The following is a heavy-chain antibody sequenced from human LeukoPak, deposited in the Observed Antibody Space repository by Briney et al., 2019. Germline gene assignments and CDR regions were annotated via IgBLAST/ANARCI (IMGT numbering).Heavy chain of an antibody. V-gene: IGHV4-59*01. CDR2: IYYSGST. Sequence: SETLSLTCTVSGGSISSYYWSWIRQPPGKGLEWIWDIYYSGSTNYNPSLKSRVTISVDTSKNQFSLKLSSVAAADTAVYYCARNTRIAAAGHNWFDPWGQGTLVTVSS. CDR3: ARNTRIAAAGHNWFDP. J-gene: IGHJ5*02. CDR1: GGSISSYY. D-gene: IGHD6-13*01.